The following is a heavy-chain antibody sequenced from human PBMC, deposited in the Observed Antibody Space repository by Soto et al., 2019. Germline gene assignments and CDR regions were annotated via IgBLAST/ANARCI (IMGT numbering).Heavy chain of an antibody. J-gene: IGHJ6*02. V-gene: IGHV3-30-3*01. CDR2: ISYEGSNT. CDR3: ARVTPGNNLYYFSGLDF. CDR1: GFTFDTYG. D-gene: IGHD1-1*01. Sequence: GSLRLSCVASGFTFDTYGIHWVRQVPGKGLQWVALISYEGSNTYYADSVRGRFTISRDNSKNTLYLQMNTLRPEDTGVYYCARVTPGNNLYYFSGLDFWGQGTSVTVSS.